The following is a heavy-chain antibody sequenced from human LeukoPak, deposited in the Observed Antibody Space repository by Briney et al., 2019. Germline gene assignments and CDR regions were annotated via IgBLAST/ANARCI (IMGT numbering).Heavy chain of an antibody. Sequence: ISSSTNTIYYTDSVKGRFTISRDNAKNSLYLQMNSLRAEDTAVYYCTRVLYSAYEEFYFDFWGQGTLVTVSS. CDR3: TRVLYSAYEEFYFDF. D-gene: IGHD5-12*01. CDR2: ISSSTNTI. J-gene: IGHJ4*02. V-gene: IGHV3-48*04.